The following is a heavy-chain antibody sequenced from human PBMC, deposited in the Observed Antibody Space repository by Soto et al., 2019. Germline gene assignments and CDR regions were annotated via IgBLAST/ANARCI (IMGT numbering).Heavy chain of an antibody. D-gene: IGHD6-13*01. J-gene: IGHJ4*02. CDR3: ARSNTRYSSPDY. CDR1: GGSISGFQ. V-gene: IGHV4-59*08. CDR2: IYYSETT. Sequence: QVQLQESGPGLVKPSETLSLTCTVSGGSISGFQWSWIRQPPGKGPEWIGSIYYSETTNNNPSLKSRVTIAVDTSTSQVSLKLASVTAGDTAVYYCARSNTRYSSPDYWGQGSLVTVSS.